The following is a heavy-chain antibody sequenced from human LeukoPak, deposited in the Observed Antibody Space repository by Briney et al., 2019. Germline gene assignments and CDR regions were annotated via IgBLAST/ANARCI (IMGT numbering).Heavy chain of an antibody. D-gene: IGHD6-13*01. CDR1: GFTFSSDD. CDR2: ISGNGYST. V-gene: IGHV3-23*01. J-gene: IGHJ4*02. Sequence: PGGSLRLSCAASGFTFSSDDMNWVRQAPGKGLEWVSGISGNGYSTYYAESVKGRFTISRDNAKNSLYLQMNSLRAEDTAVYYCARRVSAAATSHFDYWGQGTLVTVSS. CDR3: ARRVSAAATSHFDY.